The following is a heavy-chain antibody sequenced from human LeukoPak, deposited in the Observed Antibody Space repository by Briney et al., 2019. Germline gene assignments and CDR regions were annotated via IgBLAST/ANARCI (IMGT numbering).Heavy chain of an antibody. J-gene: IGHJ4*02. D-gene: IGHD6-13*01. CDR3: ARDSRRIAAAGTIYY. CDR2: ISSSSSYI. Sequence: GGSLRLSCAASGFTLSSYSMNWVRQAPGKGLEGVSSISSSSSYIYYADSVKGRFTISRDNAKNSLYLQMNSLRAEDTAVYYCARDSRRIAAAGTIYYWGQGTLVTVSS. CDR1: GFTLSSYS. V-gene: IGHV3-21*01.